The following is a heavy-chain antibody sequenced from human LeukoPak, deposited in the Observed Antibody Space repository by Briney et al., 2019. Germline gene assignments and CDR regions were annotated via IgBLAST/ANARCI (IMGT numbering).Heavy chain of an antibody. CDR2: IYYSGNT. CDR3: ARQTGSGLFILP. Sequence: SETLSLTCTVSGGSIRNSYWGWIRQPPGKGLEWIGSIYYSGNTYYNASLKSQVSISIDTSKNQFSLRLTSVTAADTAVYYCARQTGSGLFILPGGQGTLVTVSS. CDR1: GGSIRNSY. V-gene: IGHV4-39*01. J-gene: IGHJ4*02. D-gene: IGHD3/OR15-3a*01.